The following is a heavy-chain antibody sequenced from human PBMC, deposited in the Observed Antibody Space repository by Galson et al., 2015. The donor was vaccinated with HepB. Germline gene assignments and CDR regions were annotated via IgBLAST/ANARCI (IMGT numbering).Heavy chain of an antibody. CDR2: INTNTGNP. CDR3: ARARRVQRRIAAAPGHWFDP. J-gene: IGHJ5*02. Sequence: SVKVSCKASGYTFTSYAMNWMRQAPGQGLEWMGWINTNTGNPTYAQGFTGRFVFSLDTSVSTAYLQISSLKAEDTAVYYCARARRVQRRIAAAPGHWFDPWGQGTLVTVSS. CDR1: GYTFTSYA. V-gene: IGHV7-4-1*02. D-gene: IGHD6-13*01.